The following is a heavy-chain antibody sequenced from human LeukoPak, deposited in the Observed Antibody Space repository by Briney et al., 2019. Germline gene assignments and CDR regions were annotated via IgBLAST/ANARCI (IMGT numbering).Heavy chain of an antibody. J-gene: IGHJ4*02. CDR1: GGSISSGGYY. Sequence: SETLSLTCTVSGGSISSGGYYWGWIRQPPGKGLEWIGNIYYTGSTYDNPSLKSRVTISLDTSKNQHSLKLRSVTAADTAVYYCARGEDYFVYWGQGTLVTVSS. CDR3: ARGEDYFVY. CDR2: IYYTGST. V-gene: IGHV4-39*07. D-gene: IGHD1-26*01.